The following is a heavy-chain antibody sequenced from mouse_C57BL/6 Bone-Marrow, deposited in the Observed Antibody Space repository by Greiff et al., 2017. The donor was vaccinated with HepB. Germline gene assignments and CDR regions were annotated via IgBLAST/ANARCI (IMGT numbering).Heavy chain of an antibody. D-gene: IGHD1-1*01. CDR1: GFTFTDYY. Sequence: EVQLQESGGGLVQPGGSLSLSCAASGFTFTDYYMSWVRQPPGKALEWLGFIRNKANGYTTEYSASVKDRFTISRDNSQSILYLQMNALRAEDSATYYCARYGSSYDYWGQGTTLTVSS. CDR3: ARYGSSYDY. V-gene: IGHV7-3*01. J-gene: IGHJ2*01. CDR2: IRNKANGYTT.